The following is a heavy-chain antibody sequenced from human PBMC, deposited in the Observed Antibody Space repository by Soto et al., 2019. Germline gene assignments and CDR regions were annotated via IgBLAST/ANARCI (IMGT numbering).Heavy chain of an antibody. CDR1: GFTFSSYG. Sequence: PWGSMRLSCTASGFTFSSYGMNWVRQAPGKGLEWVSSISSSSSTIYYADSVRGRFTISRDNAKNSLYLQMNSLRDEDTAVYYCVREISVAGGHFDYWGQGTLVTVSS. V-gene: IGHV3-48*02. J-gene: IGHJ4*02. CDR2: ISSSSSTI. CDR3: VREISVAGGHFDY. D-gene: IGHD6-19*01.